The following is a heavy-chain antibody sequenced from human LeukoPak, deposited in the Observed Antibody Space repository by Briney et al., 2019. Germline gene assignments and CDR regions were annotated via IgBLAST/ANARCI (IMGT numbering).Heavy chain of an antibody. CDR3: VQGDPAAGIWIDY. V-gene: IGHV4-39*01. J-gene: IGHJ4*02. D-gene: IGHD6-13*01. CDR2: IYYSGST. Sequence: PSETLSLTCTVSGGSINSSSYYWGWIRQPPGKGLEWIGSIYYSGSTYYNPSLKSRVTTSVDTSKNQFSLKLSSVTAADTAVYYCVQGDPAAGIWIDYWGQGTLVTVSS. CDR1: GGSINSSSYY.